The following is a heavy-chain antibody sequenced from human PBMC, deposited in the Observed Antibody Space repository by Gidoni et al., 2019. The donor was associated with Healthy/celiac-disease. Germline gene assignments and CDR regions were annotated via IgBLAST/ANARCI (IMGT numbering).Heavy chain of an antibody. Sequence: QVQLQESGPGLVTPSETLSLTCTVSGGSISSYYWLWIRQPAGKGLEWIGRIYTSGSTNYNPSLKSRVTMSVDTSKNQFSLKLSSVTAADTAVYYCARDIVVVPAAQPDYYYYYGMDVWGQGTTVTVSS. CDR1: GGSISSYY. CDR2: IYTSGST. V-gene: IGHV4-4*07. D-gene: IGHD2-2*01. CDR3: ARDIVVVPAAQPDYYYYYGMDV. J-gene: IGHJ6*02.